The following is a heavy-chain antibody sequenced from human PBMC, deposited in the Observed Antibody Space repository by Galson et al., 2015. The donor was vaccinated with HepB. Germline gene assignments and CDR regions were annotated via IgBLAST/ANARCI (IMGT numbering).Heavy chain of an antibody. Sequence: SVKVSCKASGGTFSSYAISWVRQAHGQGLEWMGRIIPILGTANYAQKFQGRVTITADKSTSTAYMELSSLRSEDTAVYYCARSWGDYYDSSGYYPFDYWGQGTLVTVSS. CDR1: GGTFSSYA. J-gene: IGHJ4*02. CDR2: IIPILGTA. V-gene: IGHV1-69*04. CDR3: ARSWGDYYDSSGYYPFDY. D-gene: IGHD3-22*01.